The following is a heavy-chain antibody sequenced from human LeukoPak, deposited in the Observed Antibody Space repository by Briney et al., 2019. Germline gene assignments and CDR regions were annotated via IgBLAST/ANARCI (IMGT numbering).Heavy chain of an antibody. CDR1: GGSFSGYY. V-gene: IGHV4-34*01. CDR3: ARGGYYYDSSGYSTDFDY. CDR2: INHSGST. D-gene: IGHD3-22*01. Sequence: SETLSLICAVYGGSFSGYYWSWIRQPPGKGLEWIGEINHSGSTNYNPSLKSRVTISVDTSKNQFSLKLSSVTAADTAVYYCARGGYYYDSSGYSTDFDYWGQGTLVTVSS. J-gene: IGHJ4*02.